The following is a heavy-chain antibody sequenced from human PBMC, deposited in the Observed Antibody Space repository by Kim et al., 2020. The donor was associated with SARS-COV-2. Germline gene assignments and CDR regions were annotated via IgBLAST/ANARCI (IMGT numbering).Heavy chain of an antibody. CDR3: ARGLVVVAVVYAFDI. Sequence: PPLKSRVTMSMDTTRNQISLKMSSVTAADTAVYYCARGLVVVAVVYAFDIWVQGTMVTVSS. D-gene: IGHD2-15*01. V-gene: IGHV4-34*01. J-gene: IGHJ3*02.